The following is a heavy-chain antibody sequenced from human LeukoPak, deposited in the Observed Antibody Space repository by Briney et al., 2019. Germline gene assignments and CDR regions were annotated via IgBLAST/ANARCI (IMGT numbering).Heavy chain of an antibody. D-gene: IGHD3-10*01. Sequence: TSETLSLTCTVSGGSISSSSYYWGWIRQPPRKGLEWIGSIYYSGSTYYNPSLKSRVTISVDTSKNQFSLKLSSVTAADTAVYYCARGYYYGSGSYYSNWGQGTLVTVSS. V-gene: IGHV4-39*07. CDR3: ARGYYYGSGSYYSN. J-gene: IGHJ4*02. CDR1: GGSISSSSYY. CDR2: IYYSGST.